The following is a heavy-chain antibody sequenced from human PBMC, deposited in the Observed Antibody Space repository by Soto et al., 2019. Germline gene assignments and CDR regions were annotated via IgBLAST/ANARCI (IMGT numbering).Heavy chain of an antibody. Sequence: SETLSLTCAVSGGSISSGGYSWSWIRQPPGKGLEWIGYMYHAGGTYYNPSLRSRATISVDRSKTQFSLSLNSVTAADTAVYYCARLPGDPDYSGHGTLLTVSS. CDR3: ARLPGDPDY. D-gene: IGHD7-27*01. V-gene: IGHV4-30-2*01. CDR2: MYHAGGT. CDR1: GGSISSGGYS. J-gene: IGHJ4*01.